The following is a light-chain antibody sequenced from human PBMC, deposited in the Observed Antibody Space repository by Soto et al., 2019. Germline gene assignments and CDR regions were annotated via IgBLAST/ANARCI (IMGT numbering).Light chain of an antibody. V-gene: IGKV3-20*01. J-gene: IGKJ1*01. CDR2: GAS. Sequence: EIVLTQSPGTLSLSPGERATLSCRASQSVSSSYLAWYQQKPGQAPRLLIYGASSRATGIPDRFSGSGSGTAFTLPTSRLEPEEFAVYYCQQYGSSPPLTFGQGTKVEIK. CDR3: QQYGSSPPLT. CDR1: QSVSSSY.